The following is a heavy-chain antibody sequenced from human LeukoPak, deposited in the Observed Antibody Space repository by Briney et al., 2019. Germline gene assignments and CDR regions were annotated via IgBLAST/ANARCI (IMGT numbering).Heavy chain of an antibody. J-gene: IGHJ4*02. CDR3: ARAKYYYDSSGYCD. V-gene: IGHV3-20*03. Sequence: WVRQAPGKGLEWVSGINWNGGSTGYADSVKGRFTISRDNAKNSLYLQMNSLRAEDTALYYCARAKYYYDSSGYCDWGQGTLVTVSS. D-gene: IGHD3-22*01. CDR2: INWNGGST.